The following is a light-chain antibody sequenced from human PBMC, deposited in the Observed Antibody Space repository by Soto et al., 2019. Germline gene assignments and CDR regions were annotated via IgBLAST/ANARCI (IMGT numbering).Light chain of an antibody. CDR2: GAS. J-gene: IGKJ2*01. V-gene: IGKV3-20*01. CDR3: QKYETSPYT. CDR1: QTVIKNY. Sequence: ESVFTQSPGTLSLSPGERATLSCRASQTVIKNYLAWYQRKPGQAPRLLIYGASNRATGIPDRFSGGGSGTDFTLTISRLEPEDSALYYCQKYETSPYTFGQGTKLEIK.